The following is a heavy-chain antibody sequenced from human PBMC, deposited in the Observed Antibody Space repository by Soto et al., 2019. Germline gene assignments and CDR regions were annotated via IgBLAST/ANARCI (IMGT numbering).Heavy chain of an antibody. CDR3: ARTSSGTREGFDP. CDR1: GYSFTTYD. CDR2: INPNNGNT. Sequence: GASVKVSCKASGYSFTTYDINWVRQATGQGLEWMGWINPNNGNTGYAQKFQGRVTLTRTTSISTAYMELSSLRSDDTAVYYCARTSSGTREGFDPWGQGTLVTVSS. V-gene: IGHV1-8*01. D-gene: IGHD1-7*01. J-gene: IGHJ5*02.